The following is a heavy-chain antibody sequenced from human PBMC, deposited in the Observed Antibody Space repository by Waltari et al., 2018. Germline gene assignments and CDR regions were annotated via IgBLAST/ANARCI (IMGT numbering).Heavy chain of an antibody. J-gene: IGHJ4*02. Sequence: QVQLVESGGGVVQPGMSLRLSCAASGFRLSNFGMHWVRQAPGKGLEWVELIWFGGGNTYYADSVRGRFTISRDNSKNTLYLDINSLRVDDTAIYYCAKDAFGNTYLDYWGQGTLVTVSS. CDR1: GFRLSNFG. CDR2: IWFGGGNT. D-gene: IGHD3-10*01. V-gene: IGHV3-33*06. CDR3: AKDAFGNTYLDY.